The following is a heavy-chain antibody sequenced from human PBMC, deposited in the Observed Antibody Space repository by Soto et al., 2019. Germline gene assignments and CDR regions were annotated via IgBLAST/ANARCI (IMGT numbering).Heavy chain of an antibody. CDR1: GDSISGGASF. Sequence: SETLSLTCTVSGDSISGGASFWSWIRQPPGKGLEWIANVYYSGSSYYNPSLKSRLTISVDTTKNQFSLQLKSMTAANTAVYYCAKLSCTSSTCYFPGWFDPWGQGTLVTVSS. V-gene: IGHV4-31*03. CDR2: VYYSGSS. J-gene: IGHJ5*02. CDR3: AKLSCTSSTCYFPGWFDP. D-gene: IGHD2-2*01.